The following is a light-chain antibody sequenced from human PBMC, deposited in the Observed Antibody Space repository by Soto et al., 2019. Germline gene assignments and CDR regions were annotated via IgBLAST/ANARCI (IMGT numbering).Light chain of an antibody. V-gene: IGKV3-15*01. J-gene: IGKJ2*01. CDR3: QQYNNWPPKQYT. Sequence: EIVMTQSPATLSVSPGERATLSCRASQSVSSNLAWYQHKPGQAPRLLIYGASTRATGIPARFRASGSGTEFSLTISSLQSEDFAVYYCQQYNNWPPKQYTFGQGTKLEIK. CDR2: GAS. CDR1: QSVSSN.